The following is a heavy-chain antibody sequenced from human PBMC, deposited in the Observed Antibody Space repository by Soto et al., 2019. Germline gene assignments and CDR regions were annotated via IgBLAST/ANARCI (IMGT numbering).Heavy chain of an antibody. J-gene: IGHJ6*02. CDR1: GFTFSSYA. D-gene: IGHD6-19*01. CDR3: ARDGPGYSSGWYMVYYYYGMDV. CDR2: ISYDGSNK. Sequence: PGGSLRLSCAASGFTFSSYAMHWVRQAPGKGLEWVAVISYDGSNKYYADSVKGRFTISRDNSKNTLCLQMNSLRAEDTAVYYCARDGPGYSSGWYMVYYYYGMDVWGHGTTVTVSS. V-gene: IGHV3-30-3*01.